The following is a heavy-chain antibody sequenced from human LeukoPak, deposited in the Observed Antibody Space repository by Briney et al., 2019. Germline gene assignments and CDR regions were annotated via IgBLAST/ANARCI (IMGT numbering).Heavy chain of an antibody. D-gene: IGHD6-19*01. CDR3: ARRITTSGWYRDDY. CDR1: GGSINSYY. Sequence: SETLSLTCTVSGGSINSYYWSWIRQPPGKGLEWIGYIFYSGSTNYNPSLKSPVTISVDTSKKQYSLKLSSVTAADTAIYYCARRITTSGWYRDDYWGQGTLVTVSA. CDR2: IFYSGST. J-gene: IGHJ4*02. V-gene: IGHV4-59*08.